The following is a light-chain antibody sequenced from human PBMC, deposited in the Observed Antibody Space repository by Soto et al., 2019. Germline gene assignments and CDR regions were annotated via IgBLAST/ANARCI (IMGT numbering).Light chain of an antibody. J-gene: IGKJ4*01. CDR1: QSVNRRN. V-gene: IGKV3-20*01. CDR3: QHYDETPLT. Sequence: EVVLTQSPGTLSLSPGERAILSCRAWQSVNRRNLAWYQQKHGQAPRLLISGASTRATGIPDRFSGSGSGTDFTLIIDRLEAEDFAVYYCQHYDETPLTFGGGTKVEI. CDR2: GAS.